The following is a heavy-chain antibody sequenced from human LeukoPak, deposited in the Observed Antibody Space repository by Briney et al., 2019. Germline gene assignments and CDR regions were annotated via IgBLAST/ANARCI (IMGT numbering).Heavy chain of an antibody. J-gene: IGHJ3*02. Sequence: SETLSLTCVSGGSISSGSYYWTWIRQPAGKGLEWIGRINTSGNTNYNPSLKSRVTISVDTSKNQFSLKLSSVTAADTAVYYCARDGKYYYRDAFDIWGQGTMVTVSS. CDR2: INTSGNT. D-gene: IGHD3-10*01. CDR1: GGSISSGSYY. V-gene: IGHV4-61*02. CDR3: ARDGKYYYRDAFDI.